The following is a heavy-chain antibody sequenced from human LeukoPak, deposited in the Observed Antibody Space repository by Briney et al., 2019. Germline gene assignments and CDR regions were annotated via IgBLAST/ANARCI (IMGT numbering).Heavy chain of an antibody. CDR3: ARGRGFTGDRNYFDY. D-gene: IGHD7-27*01. J-gene: IGHJ4*02. CDR1: GYTFTSYA. CDR2: INAGNGNT. V-gene: IGHV1-3*01. Sequence: ASVKVSCKASGYTFTSYAMHWVRQAPGQRLEWMGWINAGNGNTKYSQKFQGRVTITRDTSTSTAYMEMRSLRSDDTAVYYCARGRGFTGDRNYFDYWGQGTLVTVSS.